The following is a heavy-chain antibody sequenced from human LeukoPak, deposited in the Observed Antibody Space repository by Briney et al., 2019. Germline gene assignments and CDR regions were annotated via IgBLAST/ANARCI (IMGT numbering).Heavy chain of an antibody. CDR2: ISYDGSNK. Sequence: GGSLRLSCAASGFTFSSYGMHWVRQAPGKGLEWVAVISYDGSNKYYADSVKGRFTISRDNSKNTLYLQMNSLRAGDTAVYYCAKDLVSSSWYRSYYYYGMDVWGQGTTVTVSS. V-gene: IGHV3-30*18. D-gene: IGHD6-13*01. CDR1: GFTFSSYG. J-gene: IGHJ6*02. CDR3: AKDLVSSSWYRSYYYYGMDV.